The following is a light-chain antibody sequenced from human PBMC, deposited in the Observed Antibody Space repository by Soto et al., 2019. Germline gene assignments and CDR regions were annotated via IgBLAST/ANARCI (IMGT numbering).Light chain of an antibody. CDR1: SSDVGGYNY. CDR2: DVS. CDR3: SSYTIRNTREQV. Sequence: QSVLTQPASVSGSPGQSITISCTGTSSDVGGYNYVSWYQQHPGKAPKFMIYDVSNRPSGVSNRFSGSKSGNTASLTISGLQAEVEADYYCSSYTIRNTREQVFGTGKKVNVL. V-gene: IGLV2-14*01. J-gene: IGLJ1*01.